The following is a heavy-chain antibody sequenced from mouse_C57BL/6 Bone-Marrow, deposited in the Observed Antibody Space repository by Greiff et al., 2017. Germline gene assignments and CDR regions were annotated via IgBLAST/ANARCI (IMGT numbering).Heavy chain of an antibody. CDR1: GFNIKDDY. D-gene: IGHD1-2*01. V-gene: IGHV14-4*01. Sequence: EVQLQQSGAELVRPGASVKLSCTASGFNIKDDYMHWVKQRPEQGLEWIGWIDPENGDTESASKFQGKATITADTSSNTAYLQLSSLTSEDTAVYYFTTIITTGYWVQGTTLTVSS. J-gene: IGHJ2*01. CDR3: TTIITTGY. CDR2: IDPENGDT.